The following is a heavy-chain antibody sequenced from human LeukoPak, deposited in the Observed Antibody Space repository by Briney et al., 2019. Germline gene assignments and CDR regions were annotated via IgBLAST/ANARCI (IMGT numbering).Heavy chain of an antibody. D-gene: IGHD3-9*01. CDR1: GYSFTSQW. CDR3: ARQQYDILTGYYKSYYYYMDV. CDR2: IYPGDSVI. J-gene: IGHJ6*03. Sequence: GESLKISCKTSGYSFTSQWIHWVRQMPGKELERMRIIYPGDSVISYSPSFQGQVTISADKSSSTAYLKWSTLKASHTAMYYCARQQYDILTGYYKSYYYYMDVWGKGTTVTVSS. V-gene: IGHV5-51*01.